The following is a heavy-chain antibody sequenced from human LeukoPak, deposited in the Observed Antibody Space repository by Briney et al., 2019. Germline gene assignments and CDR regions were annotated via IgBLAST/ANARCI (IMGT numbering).Heavy chain of an antibody. J-gene: IGHJ4*02. CDR2: ISWNSGSI. V-gene: IGHV3-9*01. CDR3: AKEGD. Sequence: GGSLRLSCAASGFTFSSYSMNWVRQAPGKGLEWVSGISWNSGSIGYADSVKGRFTISRDNAKNSLYLQMNSLRAEDTALYYCAKEGDWGQGTLVTVSS. CDR1: GFTFSSYS.